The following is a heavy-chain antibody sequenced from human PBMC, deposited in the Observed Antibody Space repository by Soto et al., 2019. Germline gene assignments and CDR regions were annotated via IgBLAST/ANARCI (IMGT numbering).Heavy chain of an antibody. CDR2: ISGYNGNT. Sequence: SVKVSCKASGYTFTNYGISWVRQAPGQGLEWMGWISGYNGNTNYAQKLQGRVTMTTDTSTSTAYMELRSLRSDDTAVYYCGRNHHPEYNLDYGGQGTLVTVSS. CDR1: GYTFTNYG. D-gene: IGHD5-18*01. V-gene: IGHV1-18*01. CDR3: GRNHHPEYNLDY. J-gene: IGHJ4*02.